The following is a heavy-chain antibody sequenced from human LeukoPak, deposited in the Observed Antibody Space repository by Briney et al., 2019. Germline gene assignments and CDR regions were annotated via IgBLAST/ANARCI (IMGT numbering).Heavy chain of an antibody. Sequence: GGSLRLSCAASGFTFSSYAMSWVRQAPGKGLEWVSAISGSGGSTYYADSVKGRFTISRDNSKNTLYLQMNSLRAEDTAVYYGAKDNPLELGILNWFDPWGQGTLVTVSS. J-gene: IGHJ5*02. V-gene: IGHV3-23*01. D-gene: IGHD7-27*01. CDR2: ISGSGGST. CDR1: GFTFSSYA. CDR3: AKDNPLELGILNWFDP.